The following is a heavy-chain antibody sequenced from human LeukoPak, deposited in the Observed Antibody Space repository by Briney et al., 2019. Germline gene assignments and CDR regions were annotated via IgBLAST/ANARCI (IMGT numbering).Heavy chain of an antibody. CDR1: GGSISSGGYY. CDR2: IYYSGST. Sequence: PSETLSLTCTVSGGSISSGGYYWSWIRQHPGKGLEWIGYIYYSGSTYYNPSLKSRVTISVDTSKNQFSLKLSSVTAADTAVYYCARLRPLGWFDPWGQGTLVAVSS. V-gene: IGHV4-31*03. J-gene: IGHJ5*02. CDR3: ARLRPLGWFDP.